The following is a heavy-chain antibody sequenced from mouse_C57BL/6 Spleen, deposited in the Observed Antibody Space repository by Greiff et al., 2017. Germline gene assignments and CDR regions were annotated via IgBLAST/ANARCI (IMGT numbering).Heavy chain of an antibody. V-gene: IGHV5-4*01. CDR2: IRDGGSYP. Sequence: EVKLVESGGGLVKPGGTLKLYCAAPGFTFSRYAMSWVRQTPEKRPELVATIRDGGSYPSCPENVKGRVTIARDNAKNNLYLQWSHLKSEDTAMYYCARDRGANWDGDAMDDWGQGTSVTVS. CDR1: GFTFSRYA. D-gene: IGHD4-1*01. J-gene: IGHJ4*01. CDR3: ARDRGANWDGDAMDD.